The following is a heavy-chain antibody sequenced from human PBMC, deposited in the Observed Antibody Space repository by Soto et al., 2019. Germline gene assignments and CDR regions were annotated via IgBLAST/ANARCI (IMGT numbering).Heavy chain of an antibody. V-gene: IGHV1-18*01. J-gene: IGHJ4*02. CDR2: INTYT. CDR1: GYTFTSYG. CDR3: ARDTPELATTGGPDY. D-gene: IGHD1-7*01. Sequence: QVQLVQSGAEVKKPGASVKVSCKASGYTFTSYGISWVRQAPGQGLEWMGWINTYTKYLQNFQGRVTMTTHTPTSTAYMELRSLSSDDTAVYYCARDTPELATTGGPDYWGQGTLVTVSS.